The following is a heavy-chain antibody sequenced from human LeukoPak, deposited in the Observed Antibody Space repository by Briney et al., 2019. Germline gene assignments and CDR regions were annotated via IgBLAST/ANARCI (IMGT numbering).Heavy chain of an antibody. CDR1: GFTFSSYE. J-gene: IGHJ4*02. CDR3: ARDRRGGIAAAANYFDY. V-gene: IGHV3-48*03. D-gene: IGHD6-13*01. CDR2: IGSSGSTI. Sequence: GGSLRLSCAASGFTFSSYEMNWVRQAPGKGLEWVSYIGSSGSTIYYADSVKGRFTISRDNAKNSLYLQMNSLRAEDTAVYYCARDRRGGIAAAANYFDYWGQGTLVTVSS.